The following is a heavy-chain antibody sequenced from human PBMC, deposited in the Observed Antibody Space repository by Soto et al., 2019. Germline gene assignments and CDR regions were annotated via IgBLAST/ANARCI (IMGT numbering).Heavy chain of an antibody. J-gene: IGHJ4*02. Sequence: QVQLVQSGPVVKKPGASVEVSCRASGYTFSIYPIIWVRQAPGQGLEWMGWINPYNGNTKYAQNLQGRVTMTTDTSTSTAYMELRSLSSDDTAVFYCARVVNGMTGGDYWGQGTLVTVSS. CDR2: INPYNGNT. CDR1: GYTFSIYP. V-gene: IGHV1-18*01. D-gene: IGHD2-8*01. CDR3: ARVVNGMTGGDY.